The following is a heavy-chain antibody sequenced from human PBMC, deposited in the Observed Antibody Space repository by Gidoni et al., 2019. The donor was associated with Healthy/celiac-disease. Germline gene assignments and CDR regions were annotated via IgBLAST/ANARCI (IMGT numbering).Heavy chain of an antibody. V-gene: IGHV3-53*01. CDR2: IDSGGST. J-gene: IGHJ3*02. CDR1: GFLSSSNS. D-gene: IGHD6-13*01. CDR3: ARVSYSSSWADAFDI. Sequence: EVQLVESGGGLIQPGGSLTLSCPASGFLSSSNSMGWVRQAPGQGLEWVSVIDSGGSTYNADSVKGRFTISRDKSKNTLYLQMNSLRAEDTAVYYCARVSYSSSWADAFDIWGQGTMVTVSS.